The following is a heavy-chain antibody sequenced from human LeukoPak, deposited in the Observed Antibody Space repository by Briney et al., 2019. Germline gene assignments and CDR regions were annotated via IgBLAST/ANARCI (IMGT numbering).Heavy chain of an antibody. V-gene: IGHV3-74*01. D-gene: IGHD5-12*01. Sequence: GGSLRLSCAASGFTFSSYWMHWVRQGPGKGLVWVSRINSDGSNTRYADSVKGRFTISRDNAKNSLYLQMNSLRDEDTAVYYCARDILTKQAYSGYDNWGQGTLVTVSS. CDR2: INSDGSNT. J-gene: IGHJ4*02. CDR3: ARDILTKQAYSGYDN. CDR1: GFTFSSYW.